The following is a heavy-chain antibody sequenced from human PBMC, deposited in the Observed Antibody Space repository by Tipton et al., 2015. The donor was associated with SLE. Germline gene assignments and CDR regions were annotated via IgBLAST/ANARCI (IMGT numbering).Heavy chain of an antibody. CDR3: AREVGTGDDVFDT. CDR2: TYYRSKWYN. Sequence: GLVKPSQTLSLTCAISGDSVSSNSAAWNWIRQSPSRGLEWLGRTYYRSKWYNDYAVSVKSRITINPDTSKNQFSLQLNSVTPGDRAWNYWAREVGTGDDVFDTWAQGTMAPVPS. J-gene: IGHJ3*02. V-gene: IGHV6-1*01. CDR1: GDSVSSNSAA. D-gene: IGHD2-21*02.